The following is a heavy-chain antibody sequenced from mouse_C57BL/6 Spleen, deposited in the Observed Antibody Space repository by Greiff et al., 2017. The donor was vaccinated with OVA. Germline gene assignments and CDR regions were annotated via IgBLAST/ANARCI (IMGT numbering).Heavy chain of an antibody. Sequence: VKLMESGPELVKPGASVKISCKASGYAFSSSWMNWVKQRPGKGLEWIGRIYPGDGDTNYNGKFKGKATLTADKSSSTAYMQLSSLTSEDSAVYFCASPHYYGSSHWYFDVWGTGTTVTVSS. CDR2: IYPGDGDT. J-gene: IGHJ1*03. V-gene: IGHV1-82*01. D-gene: IGHD1-1*01. CDR3: ASPHYYGSSHWYFDV. CDR1: GYAFSSSW.